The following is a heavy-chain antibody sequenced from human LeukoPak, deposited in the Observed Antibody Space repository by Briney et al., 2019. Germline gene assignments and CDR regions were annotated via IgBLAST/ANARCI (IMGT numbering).Heavy chain of an antibody. CDR1: GVSISSYY. D-gene: IGHD6-6*01. CDR3: ARAYSSSSPFDY. J-gene: IGHJ4*02. Sequence: SETLSLTCTVSGVSISSYYWSWIRQPPGKGLEWIGYIYYSGSTNYNPSLKSRVTISVDTSKNQFSLKLSSVTAADTAVYYCARAYSSSSPFDYWGQGTLVTVSS. V-gene: IGHV4-59*01. CDR2: IYYSGST.